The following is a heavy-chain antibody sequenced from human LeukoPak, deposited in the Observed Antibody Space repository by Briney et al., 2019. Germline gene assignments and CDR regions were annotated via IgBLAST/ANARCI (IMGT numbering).Heavy chain of an antibody. CDR2: IYPRDSDT. D-gene: IGHD3-9*01. V-gene: IGHV5-51*01. Sequence: GESLKISCKGSGYSFTSYWIGWERQMPGKGLEWMGIIYPRDSDTRYSPSFQGQVTISADKSISTAYLQWSSLKASDAAMYYCARANTYYDIMTGYQWDAFDIWGQGTMVTVSS. CDR3: ARANTYYDIMTGYQWDAFDI. J-gene: IGHJ3*02. CDR1: GYSFTSYW.